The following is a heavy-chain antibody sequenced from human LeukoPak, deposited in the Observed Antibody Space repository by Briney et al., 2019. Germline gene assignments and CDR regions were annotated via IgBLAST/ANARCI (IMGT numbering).Heavy chain of an antibody. Sequence: GRSLRLSCAASGFTFSSCAMHWVRQAPGKGLEWVSGISGSGGSTNYADSVKGRFTISRDNSKNTLYLQMNSLRAEDTAVYYCVKDRVSTTTVTTGDYWGQGTLVTVSS. D-gene: IGHD4-11*01. CDR3: VKDRVSTTTVTTGDY. V-gene: IGHV3-23*01. CDR2: ISGSGGST. J-gene: IGHJ4*02. CDR1: GFTFSSCA.